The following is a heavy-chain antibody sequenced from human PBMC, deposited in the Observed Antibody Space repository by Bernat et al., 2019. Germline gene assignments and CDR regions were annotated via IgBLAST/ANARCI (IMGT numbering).Heavy chain of an antibody. D-gene: IGHD6-13*01. V-gene: IGHV3-33*01. CDR2: IWYDGGNK. Sequence: QVQLAESGGGVVQPGMSLRLSCAASGFTFSTSGMHSVRQAPGKGLECVAVIWYDGGNKCYADSVKGRLNISTDNCKNTLYLQMNSPRGEDTAVYYCASDPRPYSSSWHLADWGQGTRVTVSS. CDR3: ASDPRPYSSSWHLAD. J-gene: IGHJ4*02. CDR1: GFTFSTSG.